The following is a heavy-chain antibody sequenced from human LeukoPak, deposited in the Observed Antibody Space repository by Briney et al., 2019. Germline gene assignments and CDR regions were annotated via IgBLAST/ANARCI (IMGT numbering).Heavy chain of an antibody. J-gene: IGHJ4*02. Sequence: ASVKVSCTASGYTFTGYYMHWVRQAPGQGLEWMGCINPNSGGTNYAQKFQGRVTMPRDTYISTAYMELSRLRSDDTAVYYCARASIVGATTAGYWGQGTLVTVSS. D-gene: IGHD1-26*01. CDR2: INPNSGGT. V-gene: IGHV1-2*02. CDR1: GYTFTGYY. CDR3: ARASIVGATTAGY.